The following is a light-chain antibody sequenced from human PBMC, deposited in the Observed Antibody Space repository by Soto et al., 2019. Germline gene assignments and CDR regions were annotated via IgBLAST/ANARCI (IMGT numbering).Light chain of an antibody. CDR2: EVS. CDR1: SSDVGGYNY. J-gene: IGLJ1*01. CDR3: SSYTSSSTPYYV. Sequence: LTQPASVSVSPGQSITISCTGTSSDVGGYNYVSWYQQHPGKAPKLMIYEVSNRPSGVSNRFSGSKSGNTASLTISGLQAEDEADYYCSSYTSSSTPYYVFGTGTKVTVL. V-gene: IGLV2-14*01.